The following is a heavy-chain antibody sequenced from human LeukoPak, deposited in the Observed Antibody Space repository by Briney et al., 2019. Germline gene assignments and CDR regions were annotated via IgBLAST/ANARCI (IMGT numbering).Heavy chain of an antibody. V-gene: IGHV4-4*07. J-gene: IGHJ4*02. Sequence: SETLSLTCTVSGGSIRTYYWSWIRQPAGKGLEWIGRFSTSGSTNYNPSLKSRVTMSIDTSKNQFSLKLSSVTAADTAVYYCAGFASGSNWSYFDHWGQGTLVTVSS. CDR2: FSTSGST. CDR3: AGFASGSNWSYFDH. D-gene: IGHD6-13*01. CDR1: GGSIRTYY.